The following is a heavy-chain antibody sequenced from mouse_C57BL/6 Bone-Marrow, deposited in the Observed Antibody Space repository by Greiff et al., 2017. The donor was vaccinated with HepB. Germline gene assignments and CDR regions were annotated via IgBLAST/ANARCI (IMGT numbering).Heavy chain of an antibody. J-gene: IGHJ2*01. CDR2: ISYDGSN. Sequence: DVQLQESGPGLVKPSQSLSLTCSVTGYSITSGYYWNWIRQFPGNKLEWMGYISYDGSNNYNPSLKNRISITRDTAKNQFFLKLNSVTTEDTATYYCALMVTTGYFDYWGQGATLTVSS. D-gene: IGHD2-3*01. CDR1: GYSITSGYY. CDR3: ALMVTTGYFDY. V-gene: IGHV3-6*01.